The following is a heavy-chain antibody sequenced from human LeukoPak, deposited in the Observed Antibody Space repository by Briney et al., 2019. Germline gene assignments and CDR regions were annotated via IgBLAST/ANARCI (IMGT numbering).Heavy chain of an antibody. CDR2: IYSGGST. J-gene: IGHJ4*02. Sequence: PGGSLRLSCAASGFTVSSKYMSWVRQAPGKGLEWVSVIYSGGSTYYADSVKGRFTISRDNSKNTLYLQMNSLRAEDTAVYYCATHRYYDSSGYYYVGYFDFWGQGTLVTVSS. D-gene: IGHD3-22*01. CDR1: GFTVSSKY. V-gene: IGHV3-53*01. CDR3: ATHRYYDSSGYYYVGYFDF.